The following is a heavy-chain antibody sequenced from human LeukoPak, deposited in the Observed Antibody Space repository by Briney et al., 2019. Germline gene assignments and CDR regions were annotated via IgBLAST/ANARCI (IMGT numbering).Heavy chain of an antibody. CDR2: MNPNSGNT. CDR3: AASYDFWDNWFDP. CDR1: GYTFTSYD. V-gene: IGHV1-8*01. J-gene: IGHJ5*02. D-gene: IGHD3-3*01. Sequence: ASVKVSCKASGYTFTSYDINWVRQATGQGLEWMGWMNPNSGNTGYAQKFQGRVTMTRNTSISTAYMELSSLRSEDTAVYYCAASYDFWDNWFDPWGQGTLVTVSS.